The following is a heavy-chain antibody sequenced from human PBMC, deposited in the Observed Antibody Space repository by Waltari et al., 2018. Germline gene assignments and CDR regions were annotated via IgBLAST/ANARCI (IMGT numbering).Heavy chain of an antibody. CDR3: ATDHYYDSSGPGDGAFDI. Sequence: QVQLVQSGAEVKKPGASVKVSCKVSGYTLTELSMHWVRQAPGKGLEWMGGFDPEDGETIDAQKFQGRVTMTEDTSTDTAYMELSSLRSEDTAVYYCATDHYYDSSGPGDGAFDIWGQGTMVTVSS. CDR1: GYTLTELS. CDR2: FDPEDGET. D-gene: IGHD3-22*01. V-gene: IGHV1-24*01. J-gene: IGHJ3*02.